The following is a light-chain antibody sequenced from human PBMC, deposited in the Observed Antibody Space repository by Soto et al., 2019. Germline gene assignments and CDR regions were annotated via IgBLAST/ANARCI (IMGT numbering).Light chain of an antibody. CDR2: EVS. V-gene: IGLV2-14*01. Sequence: QSALTQPASVSGSPGQSITISCTGTSSDVGGYNYVSWYQQHPGKAPKLMIYEVSNRPSGVSNRFSSSKSGNTASLTISGLQAEDEADYCCSSYTSSSTRVFGGGTKVTVL. J-gene: IGLJ3*02. CDR1: SSDVGGYNY. CDR3: SSYTSSSTRV.